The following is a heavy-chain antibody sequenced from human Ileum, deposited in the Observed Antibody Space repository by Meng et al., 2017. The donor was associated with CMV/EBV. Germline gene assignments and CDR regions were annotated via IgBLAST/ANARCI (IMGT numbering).Heavy chain of an antibody. Sequence: GSLKISCAASGFTFSSYSMNWVRQAPGKGLEWVSSISSSSSYIYYPDSVKGRFTISRDNAKNSVYLQMNSLRAEDTAVYYCASGGDWNDYNYCGQGTLVTVSS. V-gene: IGHV3-21*04. CDR3: ASGGDWNDYNY. D-gene: IGHD1-1*01. J-gene: IGHJ4*02. CDR2: ISSSSSYI. CDR1: GFTFSSYS.